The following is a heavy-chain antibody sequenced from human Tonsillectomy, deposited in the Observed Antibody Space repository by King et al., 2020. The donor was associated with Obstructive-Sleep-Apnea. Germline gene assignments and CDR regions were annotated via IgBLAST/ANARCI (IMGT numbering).Heavy chain of an antibody. V-gene: IGHV3-30*18. CDR3: AKGEWGGRSIDY. Sequence: VQLVESGGGVVQPGTSLRLSCAASGFSFSTRDIHWVRQAPGKGLEWVALISWNERDKYYADSVKGRFTISRDTSKNQLYLEMNGLRAEDTAAYYCAKGEWGGRSIDYWGQGTLVTVSS. D-gene: IGHD3-3*01. J-gene: IGHJ4*02. CDR2: ISWNERDK. CDR1: GFSFSTRD.